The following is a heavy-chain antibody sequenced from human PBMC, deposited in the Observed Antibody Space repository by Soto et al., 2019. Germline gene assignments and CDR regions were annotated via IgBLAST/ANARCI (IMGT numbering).Heavy chain of an antibody. CDR2: ISGRGDDT. D-gene: IGHD4-17*01. Sequence: GGSLRLCCAASGFTFSSYAMSWVRQAPEKGLEWVSTISGRGDDTYYTDSVKGRFTISRDNFKNTLTLQMNSLRADDTAVYSCAKDLQSYGDYDYYCYGMDVWGLGTRVTVSS. J-gene: IGHJ6*02. CDR3: AKDLQSYGDYDYYCYGMDV. V-gene: IGHV3-23*01. CDR1: GFTFSSYA.